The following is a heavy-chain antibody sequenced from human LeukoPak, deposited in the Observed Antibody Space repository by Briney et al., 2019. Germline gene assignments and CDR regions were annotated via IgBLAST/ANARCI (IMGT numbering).Heavy chain of an antibody. CDR2: VDPEDGET. CDR1: GYTFTDYY. J-gene: IGHJ5*02. Sequence: ASVKVSCKVSGYTFTDYYMHWVQQAPGKGLEWMGLVDPEDGETIYAEKFQGRVTITADTSTDTAYMELSSLRSEDTAVYYCARGDSGSYRNWFDPWGQGTLVTVSS. D-gene: IGHD1-26*01. V-gene: IGHV1-69-2*01. CDR3: ARGDSGSYRNWFDP.